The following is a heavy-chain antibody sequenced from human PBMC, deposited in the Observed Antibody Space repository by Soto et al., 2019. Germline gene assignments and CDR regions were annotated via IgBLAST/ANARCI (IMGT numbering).Heavy chain of an antibody. CDR3: ARSHDCSPSSCLSIDAFDI. D-gene: IGHD3-22*01. J-gene: IGHJ3*02. CDR2: IYASGRT. V-gene: IGHV4-31*03. CDR1: GSSCSSGDYY. Sequence: QVQLQESGPGLVRPSQTLSLTCTVSGSSCSSGDYYWSWISQYHEKGLERIANIYASGRTDYNPSLASGVTMSVDMSKNHFSLRLHSGTAADTAVYFCARSHDCSPSSCLSIDAFDIWGQGTVVTVSS.